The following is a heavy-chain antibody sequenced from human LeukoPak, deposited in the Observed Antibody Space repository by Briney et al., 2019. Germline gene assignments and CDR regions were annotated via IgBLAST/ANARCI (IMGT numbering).Heavy chain of an antibody. CDR2: ISGGGTET. CDR3: ARLRNLVTTNLGIDY. V-gene: IGHV3-23*01. CDR1: GFSFSGHA. D-gene: IGHD4-17*01. Sequence: GGSLRLSCAASGFSFSGHAMSWVRQAPGKGLEWVSAISGGGTETYDADFVKGRFTISRDNSKNTLYLQMNSLRAEDTALYYFARLRNLVTTNLGIDYWGQGTLLTVSS. J-gene: IGHJ4*02.